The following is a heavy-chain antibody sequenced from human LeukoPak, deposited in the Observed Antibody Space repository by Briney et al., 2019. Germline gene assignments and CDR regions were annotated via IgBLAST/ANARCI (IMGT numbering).Heavy chain of an antibody. Sequence: GGSLRLSCAASGFTFDDYGMSWVRHAPGKGLEWVSGINWNGGSTVYADSVKGRFTISRDNAKNSLYLQMNSLRAEDAALYYCARDVGSSWYEDYWGQGTLVTVSS. J-gene: IGHJ4*02. CDR3: ARDVGSSWYEDY. V-gene: IGHV3-20*04. CDR2: INWNGGST. CDR1: GFTFDDYG. D-gene: IGHD6-13*01.